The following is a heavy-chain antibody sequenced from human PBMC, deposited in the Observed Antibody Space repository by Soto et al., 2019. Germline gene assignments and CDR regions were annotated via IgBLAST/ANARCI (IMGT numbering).Heavy chain of an antibody. CDR1: GDSVTFGHHY. CDR2: IFFTGAT. J-gene: IGHJ6*02. V-gene: IGHV4-61*01. D-gene: IGHD3-10*01. CDR3: ARGRSDSAGSSLGRRMDV. Sequence: PSDTLSLTCVVSGDSVTFGHHYWTWIRQPPGKVLEWVGHIFFTGATNYSPSPKSRATMSVETSKSQFSLNLTSVTPADSAIYYCARGRSDSAGSSLGRRMDVWGQGTTVTVSS.